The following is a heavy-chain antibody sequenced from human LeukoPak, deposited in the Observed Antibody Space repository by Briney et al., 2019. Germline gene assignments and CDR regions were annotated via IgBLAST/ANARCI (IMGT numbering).Heavy chain of an antibody. J-gene: IGHJ4*02. CDR1: GFTFSDYY. CDR2: ISSSGSTI. V-gene: IGHV3-11*04. D-gene: IGHD3-3*01. Sequence: GGSLRLSCAASGFTFSDYYMSWIRQAPGKRLEWVSYISSSGSTIYYADSVKGRFTISRDNAKNSLYLQMNSLRAEDTAVYYCARDHSPSKILGAKYDYWGQGTLVTVSS. CDR3: ARDHSPSKILGAKYDY.